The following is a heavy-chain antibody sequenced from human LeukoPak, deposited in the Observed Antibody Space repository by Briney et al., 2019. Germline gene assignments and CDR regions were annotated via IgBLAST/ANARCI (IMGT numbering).Heavy chain of an antibody. D-gene: IGHD4/OR15-4a*01. CDR1: GFTVSSHY. V-gene: IGHV3-23*01. J-gene: IGHJ4*02. CDR3: AKDRLCDY. CDR2: ISGSGGST. Sequence: SGGSLRLSCAASGFTVSSHYMSWVRQAPGKGLEWVSAISGSGGSTYYADSVKGRFTISRDNSKNTLYLQMNSLRAEDTAVYYCAKDRLCDYWGQGTLVTVSS.